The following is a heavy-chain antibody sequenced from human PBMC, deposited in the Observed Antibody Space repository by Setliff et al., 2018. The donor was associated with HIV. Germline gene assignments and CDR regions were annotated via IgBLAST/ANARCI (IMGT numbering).Heavy chain of an antibody. Sequence: LRLSCAASGFTFSKNSMNWVRQAPGKGLEWISYISSSSSTLYYADSVKGRFTISRDNAKNSLYLQMNSLRAEDTAVYYCVRTYYDILTGYGGFYYMDVWGKGTTVTVSS. V-gene: IGHV3-48*01. CDR1: GFTFSKNS. J-gene: IGHJ6*03. D-gene: IGHD3-9*01. CDR2: ISSSSSTL. CDR3: VRTYYDILTGYGGFYYMDV.